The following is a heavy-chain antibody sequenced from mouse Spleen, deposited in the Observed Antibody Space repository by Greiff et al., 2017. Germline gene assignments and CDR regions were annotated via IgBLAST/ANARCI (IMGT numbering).Heavy chain of an antibody. CDR2: IYPGDGDT. J-gene: IGHJ1*01. CDR3: AIYGSFSYWYFDV. V-gene: IGHV1-82*01. Sequence: VHLVESGPELVKPGASVKISCKASGYAFSSSWMNWVKQRPGKGLEWIGRIYPGDGDTNYNGKFKGKATLTADKSSSTAYMQLSSLTSEDSAVYFCAIYGSFSYWYFDVWGAGTTVTVSS. CDR1: GYAFSSSW. D-gene: IGHD1-1*01.